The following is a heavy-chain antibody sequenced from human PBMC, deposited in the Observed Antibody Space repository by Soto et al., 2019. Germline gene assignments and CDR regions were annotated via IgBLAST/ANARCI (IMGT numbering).Heavy chain of an antibody. CDR1: GFTFSSHW. J-gene: IGHJ4*02. Sequence: EVQLVESGGGLVQPGGSLTLSCAASGFTFSSHWMHWVRQAPGKGLMWVSRIDTEGGTIDYADSVEGRFTSSRDNVKKMLYLQMSSLRPYDTAVYYCARNNWGIDFWGQGVLVTVSS. CDR3: ARNNWGIDF. V-gene: IGHV3-74*01. D-gene: IGHD7-27*01. CDR2: IDTEGGTI.